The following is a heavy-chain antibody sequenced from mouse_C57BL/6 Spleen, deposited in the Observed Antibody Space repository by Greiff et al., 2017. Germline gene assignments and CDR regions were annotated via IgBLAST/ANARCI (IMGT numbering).Heavy chain of an antibody. J-gene: IGHJ2*01. CDR3: ARRDGSRPFDY. V-gene: IGHV1-50*01. Sequence: QVQLQQPGAELVKPGASVKLSCKASGYTFTSYWMQWVKQRPGQGLEWIGEIDPSDGYTNYNQKFKGKATLTVDTSSSTAYMQLSSLTSEDSAVYYCARRDGSRPFDYWGQGTTLTVSS. CDR1: GYTFTSYW. D-gene: IGHD1-1*01. CDR2: IDPSDGYT.